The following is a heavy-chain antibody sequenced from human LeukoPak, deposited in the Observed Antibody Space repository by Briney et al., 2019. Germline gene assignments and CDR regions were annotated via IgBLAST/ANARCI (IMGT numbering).Heavy chain of an antibody. CDR2: IYYSGGT. D-gene: IGHD2-2*01. Sequence: SETLSLTCTVSGGSISSGDYYWSWIRQPPGKGLEWIGYIYYSGGTYYNPSLKSRVTISVDTSKNQFSLKLSSMTAADTAVYYCARGGEGPAAEVDYWGQGTLVTVSS. CDR3: ARGGEGPAAEVDY. J-gene: IGHJ4*02. V-gene: IGHV4-30-4*01. CDR1: GGSISSGDYY.